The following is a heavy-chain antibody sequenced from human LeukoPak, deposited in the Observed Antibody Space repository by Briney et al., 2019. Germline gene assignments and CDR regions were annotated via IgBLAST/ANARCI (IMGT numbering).Heavy chain of an antibody. J-gene: IGHJ5*02. V-gene: IGHV4-39*07. CDR1: GDSISSSYYY. CDR2: IYSSGST. Sequence: PSETLSLTCTVSGDSISSSYYYWGWIRQPPGKGLEWIGTIYSSGSTYYNPSLKSRVTISVDTSKNQFSLKLSSVTAADTAVYYCARDQFPYCSGGSCYNWFDPWGQGTLVTVSS. D-gene: IGHD2-15*01. CDR3: ARDQFPYCSGGSCYNWFDP.